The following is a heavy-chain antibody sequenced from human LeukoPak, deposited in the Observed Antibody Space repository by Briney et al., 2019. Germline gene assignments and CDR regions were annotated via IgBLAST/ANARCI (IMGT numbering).Heavy chain of an antibody. V-gene: IGHV3-48*04. CDR2: ISSSSSTI. CDR1: GFTFSSYS. D-gene: IGHD3-16*01. J-gene: IGHJ6*02. CDR3: AKDHPLIMDYYYGMDV. Sequence: GGSLRLSCAASGFTFSSYSMNWVRQAPGKGLEWVSYISSSSSTIYYADSVKGRFTISRDNAKNSLYLQMNSLRAEDTAVYYCAKDHPLIMDYYYGMDVWGQGTTVTVSS.